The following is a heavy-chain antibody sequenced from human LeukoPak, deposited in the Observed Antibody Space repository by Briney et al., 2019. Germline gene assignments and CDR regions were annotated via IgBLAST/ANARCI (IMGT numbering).Heavy chain of an antibody. V-gene: IGHV3-33*01. CDR2: IWYDGSNK. J-gene: IGHJ4*02. CDR3: ARDKIAAADY. CDR1: GFTFSSYG. Sequence: PGGSLRLSCAASGFTFSSYGMHWVRQAPGKGLEGVAVIWYDGSNKYYADSVKGRFTISRDNSKNTLYLQMNSLRAEDTAVYYCARDKIAAADYWGQGTLVTVSS. D-gene: IGHD6-13*01.